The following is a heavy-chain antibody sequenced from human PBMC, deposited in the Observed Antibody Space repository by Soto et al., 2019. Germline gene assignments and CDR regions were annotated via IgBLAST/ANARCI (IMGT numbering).Heavy chain of an antibody. V-gene: IGHV4-34*01. CDR1: GGSFSGYY. J-gene: IGHJ6*03. Sequence: PSDAVSLTCAVYGGSFSGYYWSWIRQPPGKGLEWIGEINHSGSTNYNPSLKSRVTISVDTSKNQFSLKLSSVTAADTAVYYCASLRGINTAMVPYYYYYMDVWGKGTTVTVSS. CDR2: INHSGST. D-gene: IGHD5-18*01. CDR3: ASLRGINTAMVPYYYYYMDV.